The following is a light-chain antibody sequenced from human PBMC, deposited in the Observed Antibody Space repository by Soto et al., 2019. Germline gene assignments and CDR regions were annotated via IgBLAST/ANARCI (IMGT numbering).Light chain of an antibody. CDR2: SNN. CDR3: AAWDDSLNAPV. Sequence: QSVLTQPPSASGTPGQRVTISCSGSSSNIGSNTVNWNQQLPGTAPKLLFYSNNQRPSGVTERFSGSRSGSSASLAISGLQSEDEADYYCAAWDDSLNAPVFGGGTKLTVL. CDR1: SSNIGSNT. J-gene: IGLJ3*02. V-gene: IGLV1-44*01.